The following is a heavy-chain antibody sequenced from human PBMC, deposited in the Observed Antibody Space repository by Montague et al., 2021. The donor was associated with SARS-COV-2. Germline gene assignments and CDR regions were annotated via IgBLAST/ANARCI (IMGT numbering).Heavy chain of an antibody. D-gene: IGHD1-1*01. V-gene: IGHV4-34*01. CDR1: TEAFNGYY. Sequence: SETLSLTCAVYTEAFNGYYWTWIRQPPGKGLEWIGEVSHPGSAKYNPSLKSRVTISVDTPKNRFSLSLRSLTAADTAVYYCARVQNTCFIANCVNYFDIWGLGALVTVSS. CDR2: VSHPGSA. J-gene: IGHJ4*02. CDR3: ARVQNTCFIANCVNYFDI.